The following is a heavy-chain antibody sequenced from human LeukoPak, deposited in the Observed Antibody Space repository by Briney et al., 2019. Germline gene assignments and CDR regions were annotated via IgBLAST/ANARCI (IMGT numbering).Heavy chain of an antibody. Sequence: SQTLSLTCTVSGGSISSGGYYWSWIRQHPGKGLEWIGYIYYSGSTYYNPSLKSRVTISVDTSKNQFSLKLSSVTAADTAVYYCAREYYYDSSGYNNWFDPWGQGTLVTVSS. CDR3: AREYYYDSSGYNNWFDP. CDR2: IYYSGST. J-gene: IGHJ5*02. V-gene: IGHV4-31*03. D-gene: IGHD3-22*01. CDR1: GGSISSGGYY.